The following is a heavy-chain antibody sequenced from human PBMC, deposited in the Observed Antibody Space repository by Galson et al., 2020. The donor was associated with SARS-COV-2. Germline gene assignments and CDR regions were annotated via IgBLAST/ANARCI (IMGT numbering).Heavy chain of an antibody. V-gene: IGHV3-21*01. CDR3: ASSYDYVWGSYRYPDY. Sequence: GESLKISCAASGFTFSSYSMNWVRQAPGKGLEWVSSISSSSSYIYYADSVKGRFTISRDNAKNSLYLQMNSLRAEDTAVYYCASSYDYVWGSYRYPDYWGQGTLVTVSS. CDR1: GFTFSSYS. CDR2: ISSSSSYI. J-gene: IGHJ4*02. D-gene: IGHD3-16*02.